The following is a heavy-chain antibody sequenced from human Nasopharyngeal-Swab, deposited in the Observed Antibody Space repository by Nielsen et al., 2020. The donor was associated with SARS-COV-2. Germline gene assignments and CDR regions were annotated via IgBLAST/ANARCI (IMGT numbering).Heavy chain of an antibody. CDR3: ARDTWDV. Sequence: ASLKVSCKASGYTFSKYAINWVRQAPGQGLEWMGWINTNAGTATYGQGFTGRFVFSLDTSVSTAYLQIDSLRTEDSAVFYCARDTWDVWGQGTTVTVSS. J-gene: IGHJ6*02. CDR1: GYTFSKYA. CDR2: INTNAGTA. V-gene: IGHV7-4-1*01. D-gene: IGHD2/OR15-2a*01.